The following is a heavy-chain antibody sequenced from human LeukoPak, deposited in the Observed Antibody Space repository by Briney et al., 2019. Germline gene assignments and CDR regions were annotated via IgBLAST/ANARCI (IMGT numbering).Heavy chain of an antibody. CDR3: ARVVITRYYFDY. V-gene: IGHV3-30*02. CDR1: GFTFSSYG. Sequence: GGSLRLSCAASGFTFSSYGMHWVRQAPGKGLEWVAFIRYDGSNKYYADSVKGRFTISRDNAKNSLYLQMNSLRAEDTAVYYCARVVITRYYFDYWGQGTLVTVSS. J-gene: IGHJ4*02. CDR2: IRYDGSNK. D-gene: IGHD3-22*01.